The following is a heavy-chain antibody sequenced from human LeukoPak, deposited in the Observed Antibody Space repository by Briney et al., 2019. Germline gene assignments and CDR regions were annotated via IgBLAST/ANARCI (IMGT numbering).Heavy chain of an antibody. Sequence: GASVKVSCKASGGTFSSYAISWVRQSPGQGLEWMGRIIPILGIANYAQKFQGRVTITADKSTSTAYMELSSLRSEDTAVYYCAVGVGSKIVATIGGDYWGQGTLVTVSS. V-gene: IGHV1-69*04. D-gene: IGHD5-12*01. CDR2: IIPILGIA. CDR1: GGTFSSYA. CDR3: AVGVGSKIVATIGGDY. J-gene: IGHJ4*02.